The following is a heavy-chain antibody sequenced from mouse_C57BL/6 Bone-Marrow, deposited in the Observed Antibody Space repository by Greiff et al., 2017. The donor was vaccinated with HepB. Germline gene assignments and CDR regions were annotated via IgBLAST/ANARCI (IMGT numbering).Heavy chain of an antibody. CDR2: IYPSDSET. CDR3: AREDTTVDSYWYFDV. J-gene: IGHJ1*03. CDR1: GYTFTSYW. V-gene: IGHV1-61*01. D-gene: IGHD1-1*01. Sequence: QVQLQQSGAELARPGASVKLSCKASGYTFTSYWMDWVKQRPGQGLEWIGNIYPSDSETHYNQKFKDKATLTVDKSSSTAYMQLSSLTSEDSAVYYCAREDTTVDSYWYFDVWGTGTTVTVSS.